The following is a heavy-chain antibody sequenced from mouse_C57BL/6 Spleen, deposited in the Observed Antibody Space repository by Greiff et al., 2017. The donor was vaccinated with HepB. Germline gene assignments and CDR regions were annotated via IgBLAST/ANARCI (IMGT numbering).Heavy chain of an antibody. CDR2: ISYDGSN. V-gene: IGHV3-6*01. CDR1: GYSITSGYY. D-gene: IGHD2-4*01. Sequence: EVQLVESGPGLVKPSQSLSLTCSVTGYSITSGYYWNWIRQFPGNKLEWMGYISYDGSNNYNPSLKNRISITRDTSKNQFFLKLNSVTTEDTATYYCARGVITTRYFDVWGTGTTVTVSS. CDR3: ARGVITTRYFDV. J-gene: IGHJ1*03.